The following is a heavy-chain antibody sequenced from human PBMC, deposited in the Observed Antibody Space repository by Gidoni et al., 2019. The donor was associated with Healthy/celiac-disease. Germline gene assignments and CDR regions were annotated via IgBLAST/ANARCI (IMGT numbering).Heavy chain of an antibody. V-gene: IGHV3-49*05. CDR1: GFTFGDYA. CDR2: IRSKAYGGTT. J-gene: IGHJ6*03. CDR3: TRDRWARDDYYMDV. Sequence: EVQLVESGGGLVKPERSLRLSCTASGFTFGDYAMSWFRQAPGKGLEWVGFIRSKAYGGTTEYAASVKGRFTISRDDSKSIAYLQMNSLKTEVTAVYYCTRDRWARDDYYMDVWGKGTTVTVSS. D-gene: IGHD1-26*01.